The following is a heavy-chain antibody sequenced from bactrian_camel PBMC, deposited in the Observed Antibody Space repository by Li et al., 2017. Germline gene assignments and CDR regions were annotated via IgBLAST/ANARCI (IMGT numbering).Heavy chain of an antibody. J-gene: IGHJ6*01. D-gene: IGHD2*01. V-gene: IGHV3S40*01. CDR1: GYTNVAYC. Sequence: VQLVESGGGSVEPGDSRRLACVESGYTNVAYCMGWFRQGPGKAREQVAAIYTGGGDTNYTDSVKGRFTISRENDKNTVYLQTNNLKPEDTAMFYCVDDCYGGRYYLARRTNAWGQGTQVTVS. CDR3: VDDCYGGRYYLARRTNA. CDR2: IYTGGGDT.